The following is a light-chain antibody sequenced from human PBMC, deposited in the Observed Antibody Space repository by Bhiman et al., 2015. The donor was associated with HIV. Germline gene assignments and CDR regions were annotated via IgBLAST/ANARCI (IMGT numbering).Light chain of an antibody. CDR3: QAWDSGSGPSV. J-gene: IGLJ1*01. CDR1: KLGNKY. CDR2: QDS. Sequence: SYELTQPPSVSVSPGQTASITCSGDKLGNKYASWYQQKARQSPVLVIYQDSKRPSGIPERFSGTNSGNTATLTISGTQAMDEADYYCQAWDSGSGPSVFGAGTEVTVL. V-gene: IGLV3-1*01.